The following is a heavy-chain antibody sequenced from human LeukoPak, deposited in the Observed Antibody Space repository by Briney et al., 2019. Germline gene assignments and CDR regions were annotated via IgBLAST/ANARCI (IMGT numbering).Heavy chain of an antibody. Sequence: GGSLRLSCAASGFTFSSYAMSWVRQAPGKGLEWVSAISGSGGNTYYADSVKGRFTISRDNSKNTLYLQMDSLRAEDTAVYYCAKDSWFGELSDYWGQGTLVTVSS. D-gene: IGHD3-10*01. V-gene: IGHV3-23*01. CDR1: GFTFSSYA. J-gene: IGHJ4*02. CDR2: ISGSGGNT. CDR3: AKDSWFGELSDY.